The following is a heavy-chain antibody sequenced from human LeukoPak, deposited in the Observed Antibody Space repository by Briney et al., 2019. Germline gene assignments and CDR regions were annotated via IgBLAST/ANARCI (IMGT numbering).Heavy chain of an antibody. V-gene: IGHV3-7*01. CDR3: ARETPFIRVSMVRGVYPQPLDY. CDR2: IKQDGSEK. D-gene: IGHD3-10*01. CDR1: GFTFTSYW. Sequence: SGGSLRLSCAASGFTFTSYWMSWVRQAPGKGLEWVANIKQDGSEKYYVDSVKGRFTISRDNAKNSLYLQMNSLRDEDTAVYYCARETPFIRVSMVRGVYPQPLDYWGQGTLVTVSS. J-gene: IGHJ4*02.